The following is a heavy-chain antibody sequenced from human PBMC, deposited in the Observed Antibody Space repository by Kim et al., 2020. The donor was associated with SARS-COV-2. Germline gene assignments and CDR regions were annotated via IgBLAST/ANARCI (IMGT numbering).Heavy chain of an antibody. Sequence: SETLSLTCTVSGGSISSSSYYWGWIRQPPGKGLEWIGSIYYSGSTYYNPSLKSRVTISVDTSKNQFSLKLSSVTAADTAVYYCARLMGRSYYGSGSHSRDPWGQGTLVTVSS. CDR1: GGSISSSSYY. CDR2: IYYSGST. CDR3: ARLMGRSYYGSGSHSRDP. J-gene: IGHJ5*02. V-gene: IGHV4-39*01. D-gene: IGHD3-10*01.